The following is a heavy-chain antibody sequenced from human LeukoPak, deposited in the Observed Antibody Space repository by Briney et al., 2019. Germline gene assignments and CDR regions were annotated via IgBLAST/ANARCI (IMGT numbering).Heavy chain of an antibody. CDR2: ISSNGDNT. CDR1: GFIFSTSV. J-gene: IGHJ4*02. CDR3: VRGTGY. V-gene: IGHV3-64D*06. Sequence: GGSLRLSCSVSGFIFSTSVMHWVRQAPGKGLEYVSAISSNGDNTYYADSVKGRFTISRDNSKNTLYLQMSSLRADDTAVYYCVRGTGYWGQGTLVTVSS.